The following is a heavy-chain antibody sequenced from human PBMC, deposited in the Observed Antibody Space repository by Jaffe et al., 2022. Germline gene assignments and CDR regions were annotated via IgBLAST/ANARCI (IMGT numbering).Heavy chain of an antibody. CDR2: IYYSGST. Sequence: QVQLQESGPGLVKPSETLSLTCTVSGGSVSSGSYYWSWIRQPPGKGLEWIGYIYYSGSTNYNPSLKSRVTISVDTSKNQFSLKLSSVTAADTAVYYCATGFLEWLGGHLRIDYWGQGTLVTVSS. J-gene: IGHJ4*02. D-gene: IGHD3-3*01. V-gene: IGHV4-61*01. CDR3: ATGFLEWLGGHLRIDY. CDR1: GGSVSSGSYY.